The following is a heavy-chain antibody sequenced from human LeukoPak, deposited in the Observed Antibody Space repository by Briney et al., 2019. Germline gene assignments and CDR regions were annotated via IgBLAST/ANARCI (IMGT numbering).Heavy chain of an antibody. J-gene: IGHJ4*02. CDR1: GFTLSSHG. D-gene: IGHD3-10*01. CDR3: AKYIFSYGAGSYLAH. V-gene: IGHV3-23*01. Sequence: GGTLTLSCAASGFTLSSHGMKWVRQAPGKGLEWVSGTGGSGGLITYYADSVKGRFAVSRDNSKNTVFLQMNRLRAEDTALYYCAKYIFSYGAGSYLAHWGQGTLVTVSS. CDR2: TGGSGGLIT.